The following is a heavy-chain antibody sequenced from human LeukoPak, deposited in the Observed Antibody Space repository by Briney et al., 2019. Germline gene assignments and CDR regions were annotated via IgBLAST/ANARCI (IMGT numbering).Heavy chain of an antibody. J-gene: IGHJ4*02. D-gene: IGHD1-14*01. Sequence: QPGGSLRLSCAASGFTFRNYWMGWVRQAPGKGLEWVANTKPDGTAEYYADSVRGRFTTSRDNANNFLYLQMNSLRGEDTAVYYCARVSTGGRYDYWGQGTLVTVSS. CDR3: ARVSTGGRYDY. CDR2: TKPDGTAE. V-gene: IGHV3-7*01. CDR1: GFTFRNYW.